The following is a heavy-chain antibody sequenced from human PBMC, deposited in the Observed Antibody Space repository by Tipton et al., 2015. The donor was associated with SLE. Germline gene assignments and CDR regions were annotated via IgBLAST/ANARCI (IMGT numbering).Heavy chain of an antibody. Sequence: TLSLTCSVSGGSISSYSWSWIRQTAGKGVEWIGRVYTSGTTDYSSSLKGRITISVDMSKNQFSLKLSSVTAADTAVYYCARRGSWWYFDLWGRGALVTVSS. V-gene: IGHV4-4*07. CDR1: GGSISSYS. CDR3: ARRGSWWYFDL. J-gene: IGHJ2*01. D-gene: IGHD1-26*01. CDR2: VYTSGTT.